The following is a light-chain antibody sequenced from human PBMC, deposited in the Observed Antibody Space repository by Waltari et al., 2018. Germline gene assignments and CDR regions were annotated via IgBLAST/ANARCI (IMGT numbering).Light chain of an antibody. CDR3: QHYLRLPAT. Sequence: EIVLTQSPGTLSLSPGERATLSCRASQSVTRTLAWYQQKPGQAPRLLIYGASNRATGIPDRFRGSGYGTDFSLTISRLEPEDFAVYYCQHYLRLPATFGQGTKVEIK. CDR1: QSVTRT. V-gene: IGKV3-20*01. CDR2: GAS. J-gene: IGKJ2*01.